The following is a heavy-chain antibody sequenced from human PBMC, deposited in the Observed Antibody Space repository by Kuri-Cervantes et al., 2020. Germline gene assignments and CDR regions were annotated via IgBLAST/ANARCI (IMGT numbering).Heavy chain of an antibody. CDR1: GGSISSYY. CDR2: IYYSGST. Sequence: SETLSLTCTVSGGSISSYYWSWIRQPPGKGLEWIGHIYYSGSTVYNPSLKSRVTISVDTSKNQFSLKLSSVTAADTAVYYCARRDFWSGYSDWFDPWGQGTLVTVSS. J-gene: IGHJ5*02. V-gene: IGHV4-59*08. CDR3: ARRDFWSGYSDWFDP. D-gene: IGHD3-3*01.